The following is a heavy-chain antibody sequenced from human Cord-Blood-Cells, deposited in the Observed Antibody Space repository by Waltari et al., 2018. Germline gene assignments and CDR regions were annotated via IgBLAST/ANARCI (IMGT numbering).Heavy chain of an antibody. CDR3: ARDSSNYFDY. J-gene: IGHJ4*02. CDR1: GFTFSSYA. CDR2: ISYDGSNK. V-gene: IGHV3-30-3*01. D-gene: IGHD4-4*01. Sequence: GVVQPGRSLRLSCAASGFTFSSYAMHWVRQAPGKGLEWVAVISYDGSNKYYADSVKGRFTISRDNSKNTLYLQMNSLRAEDTAVYYCARDSSNYFDYWGQGTLVTVSS.